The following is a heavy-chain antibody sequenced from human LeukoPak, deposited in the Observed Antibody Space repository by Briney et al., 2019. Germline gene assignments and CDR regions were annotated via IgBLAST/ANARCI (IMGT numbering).Heavy chain of an antibody. CDR2: INPNSGGT. Sequence: GASVKVSCKASGYTFTGYYMHWVRQAPGQGLEWMGWINPNSGGTNYAQKFQGRVTMTRDTSISTAYMELSRLRSDDTAVYYCARPPRVGATYYYYYMDVWGKGTTVTVSS. J-gene: IGHJ6*03. V-gene: IGHV1-2*02. CDR3: ARPPRVGATYYYYYMDV. D-gene: IGHD1-26*01. CDR1: GYTFTGYY.